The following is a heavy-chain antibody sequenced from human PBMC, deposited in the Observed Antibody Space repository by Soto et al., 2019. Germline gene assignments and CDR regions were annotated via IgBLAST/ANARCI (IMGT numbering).Heavy chain of an antibody. D-gene: IGHD6-13*01. CDR1: GGSISSGGYY. Sequence: SETLSLTCTVSGGSISSGGYYWSWIRQHPGKGLEWIGYIYYSGSTYYNPSLKSRVTISVDTSKNQFSLKLSSVTAADTAVYYCARGRYSSSWNYWGQGTLVTVSS. V-gene: IGHV4-31*03. CDR2: IYYSGST. J-gene: IGHJ4*02. CDR3: ARGRYSSSWNY.